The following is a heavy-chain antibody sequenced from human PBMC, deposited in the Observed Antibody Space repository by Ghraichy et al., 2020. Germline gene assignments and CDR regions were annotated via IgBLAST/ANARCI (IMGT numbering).Heavy chain of an antibody. J-gene: IGHJ4*02. Sequence: GESLRLSCAASGFTFNDYWMSWVRQAPGKGLEWVAHIKEDGSEKYYVGPVKGRFTISRDNAKNSLYLQMNSLRAEDTAVYYCAREHWSFNYWGQGTLVTVSS. CDR2: IKEDGSEK. D-gene: IGHD2-8*02. CDR1: GFTFNDYW. CDR3: AREHWSFNY. V-gene: IGHV3-7*03.